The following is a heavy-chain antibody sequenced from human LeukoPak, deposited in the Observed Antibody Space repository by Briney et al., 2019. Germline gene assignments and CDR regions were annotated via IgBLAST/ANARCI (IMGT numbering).Heavy chain of an antibody. V-gene: IGHV3-30*04. D-gene: IGHD1-26*01. J-gene: IGHJ6*02. CDR1: GFTFSSYA. CDR3: ARADSVGATLYYYYGMDV. Sequence: GGSLRLSCAASGFTFSSYAMSWVRQAPGKGLEWVAVISYDGSNKYYADSVKGRFTISRDNSKNTLYLQMNSLRAEDTAVYYCARADSVGATLYYYYGMDVWGQGTTVTVSS. CDR2: ISYDGSNK.